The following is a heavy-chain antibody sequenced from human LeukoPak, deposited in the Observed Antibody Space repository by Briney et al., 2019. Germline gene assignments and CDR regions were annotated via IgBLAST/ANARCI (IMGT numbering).Heavy chain of an antibody. CDR3: ARGGLPIVGATRDFDY. J-gene: IGHJ4*02. CDR2: ISSSGSTI. V-gene: IGHV3-11*01. CDR1: GFTFSDYY. D-gene: IGHD1-26*01. Sequence: GGSLRLSCAASGFTFSDYYMSWIRQAPGKGLEWVSYISSSGSTIYYADSVKGRFTISRDNAKNSLYLQMNSLRVEDTAVYYCARGGLPIVGATRDFDYWGQGTLVTVSS.